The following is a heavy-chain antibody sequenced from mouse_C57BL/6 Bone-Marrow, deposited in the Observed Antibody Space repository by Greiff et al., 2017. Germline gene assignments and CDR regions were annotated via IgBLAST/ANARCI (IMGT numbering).Heavy chain of an antibody. Sequence: EVKLMESGGGLVQSGRSLRLSCATSGFTFSDFYMEWVRQAPGKGLEWIAASRNKANDYTTEYRASVKGRFIVSRDTSQSILYLQMNALRAEDTARYYCARDAGDDYESWFAYWGQGTLVTVSA. J-gene: IGHJ3*01. CDR1: GFTFSDFY. V-gene: IGHV7-1*01. D-gene: IGHD2-4*01. CDR3: ARDAGDDYESWFAY. CDR2: SRNKANDYTT.